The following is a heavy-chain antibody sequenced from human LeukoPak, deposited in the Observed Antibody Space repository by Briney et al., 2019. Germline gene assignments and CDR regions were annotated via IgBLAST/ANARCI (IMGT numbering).Heavy chain of an antibody. CDR2: INHSGST. CDR3: ARLVSQTEPRFDD. V-gene: IGHV4-34*01. D-gene: IGHD2-15*01. J-gene: IGHJ4*02. Sequence: SETLSLTCAVYGGSFSDYYWSWIRQPPGKGLEWIGEINHSGSTNYNPSLKSRVTISEDTSKNQSSLKLSSVTAADTAVYYCARLVSQTEPRFDDWGQGTLVTVSS. CDR1: GGSFSDYY.